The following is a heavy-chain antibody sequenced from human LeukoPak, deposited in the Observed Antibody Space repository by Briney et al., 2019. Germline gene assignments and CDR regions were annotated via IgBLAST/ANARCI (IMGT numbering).Heavy chain of an antibody. V-gene: IGHV4-61*09. CDR2: ISTSGSS. Sequence: PSETLSLTCTVSGYSISSGYYWSWLRQPAGKGPEWIGHISTSGSSNSNPSLKSRVTLSFDTSTNQFSLKLSSVTASDTAVYYCARERPHYYDSSGYNDYWAREPWSPSPQ. J-gene: IGHJ4*02. CDR3: ARERPHYYDSSGYNDY. D-gene: IGHD3-22*01. CDR1: GYSISSGYY.